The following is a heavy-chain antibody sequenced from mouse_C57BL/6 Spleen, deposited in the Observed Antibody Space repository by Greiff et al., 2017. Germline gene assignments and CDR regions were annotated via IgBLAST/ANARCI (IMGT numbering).Heavy chain of an antibody. CDR1: GYTFTSYW. D-gene: IGHD2-14*01. CDR2: IDPSDSET. CDR3: ARWGERSYVLFDY. V-gene: IGHV1-52*01. J-gene: IGHJ2*01. Sequence: QVQLQQPGAELVRPGSSVKLSCKASGYTFTSYWMHWVKQRPIQGLEWIGNIDPSDSETNYNQKFKDKATLTADKSSSTAYMQLSSLTSEDSAVYYCARWGERSYVLFDYWGQGTTLTVSS.